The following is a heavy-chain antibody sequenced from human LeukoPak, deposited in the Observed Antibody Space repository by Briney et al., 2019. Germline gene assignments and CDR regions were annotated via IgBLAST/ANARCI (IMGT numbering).Heavy chain of an antibody. D-gene: IGHD3-22*01. CDR2: INHSGST. V-gene: IGHV4-39*07. Sequence: SETLSLTCTVSGGSISSSGSYWSWIRQPPGKGLEWIGEINHSGSTNYNPSLKSRVTISVDTSKNQFSLKLSSVTAADTAVYYCARGLPDYYDSSGYRYWGQGTLVTVSS. CDR1: GGSISSSGSY. CDR3: ARGLPDYYDSSGYRY. J-gene: IGHJ4*02.